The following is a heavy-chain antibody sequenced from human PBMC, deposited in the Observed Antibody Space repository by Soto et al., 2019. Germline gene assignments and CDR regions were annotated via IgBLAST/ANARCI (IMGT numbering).Heavy chain of an antibody. CDR1: GFTFSGYA. V-gene: IGHV3-30-3*01. CDR2: ISYNGGSQ. J-gene: IGHJ6*02. CDR3: ARGGGGHYYYAVDV. D-gene: IGHD2-15*01. Sequence: HPGGSLRLSCAASGFTFSGYAMHWVRQAPGKGLEWVSLISYNGGSQYYADSVKGRFTISRDNSKNTVFLQMNSLRPEDTAVYYCARGGGGHYYYAVDVWGQGTTVTVSS.